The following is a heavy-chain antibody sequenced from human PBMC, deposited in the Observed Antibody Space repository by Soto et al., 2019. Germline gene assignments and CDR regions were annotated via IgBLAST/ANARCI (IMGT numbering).Heavy chain of an antibody. CDR3: ARGTGYSYGYSLY. V-gene: IGHV1-3*01. J-gene: IGHJ4*02. D-gene: IGHD5-18*01. CDR1: GYTFTSYA. CDR2: INAGNGNT. Sequence: ASVKVSCKASGYTFTSYAMHWVRQATGQRLEWMGWINAGNGNTKYSQKFQGRVTITRDTSASTAYMELSSLRSEDTAVYYCARGTGYSYGYSLYWGQGTLVPVSS.